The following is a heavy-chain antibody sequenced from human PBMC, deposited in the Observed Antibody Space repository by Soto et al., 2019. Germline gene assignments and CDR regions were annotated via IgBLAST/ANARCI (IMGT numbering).Heavy chain of an antibody. D-gene: IGHD4-17*01. CDR2: ISSSSTYI. CDR1: GFSFSSYT. J-gene: IGHJ4*02. Sequence: EVQLVESGGGLVKPGGSLRLSCAVSGFSFSSYTMNWVRQAPGKGLEWVSSISSSSTYIYYGDSVKGRFTISRDNAKNSLYLQMHSLRAEDTAVYYCATYGGVGDCGQGTLVTVSS. V-gene: IGHV3-21*01. CDR3: ATYGGVGD.